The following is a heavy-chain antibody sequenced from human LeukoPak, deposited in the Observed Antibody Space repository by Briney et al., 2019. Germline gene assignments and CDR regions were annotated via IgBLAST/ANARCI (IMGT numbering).Heavy chain of an antibody. J-gene: IGHJ6*03. CDR1: GGTFSSYA. D-gene: IGHD5-24*01. CDR2: IIPIFGTA. V-gene: IGHV1-69*06. Sequence: GSSVKVSCKASGGTFSSYAISWVRQAPGQGLEWMGGIIPIFGTANYAQKFQGRVTITADKSTSTAYMELSSLRSEDTAVYYCARDRSIRDGYNYMGSYYYYYYMDVWGKGTTVTVSS. CDR3: ARDRSIRDGYNYMGSYYYYYYMDV.